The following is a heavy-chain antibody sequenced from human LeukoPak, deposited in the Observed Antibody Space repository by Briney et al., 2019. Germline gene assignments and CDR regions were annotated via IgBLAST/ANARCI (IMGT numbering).Heavy chain of an antibody. CDR2: ISAYNGNT. Sequence: GASVKVSCKASGYTFTSYDINWVRQATGQGLEWMGWISAYNGNTNYAQKLQGRVTMTTDTSTSTAYMELRSLRSDDTAVYYCARAPYYDILTGAPNYYYMDVWGKGTTVTVSS. J-gene: IGHJ6*03. V-gene: IGHV1-18*01. CDR3: ARAPYYDILTGAPNYYYMDV. D-gene: IGHD3-9*01. CDR1: GYTFTSYD.